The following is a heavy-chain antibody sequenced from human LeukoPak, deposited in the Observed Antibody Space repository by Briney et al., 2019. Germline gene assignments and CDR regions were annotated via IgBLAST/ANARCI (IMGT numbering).Heavy chain of an antibody. CDR1: GFSFSGHW. D-gene: IGHD6-6*01. CDR2: ISPTGSTT. J-gene: IGHJ4*02. Sequence: GGSLRLSCTASGFSFSGHWMHWAHQLPGKGLVWVSRISPTGSTTSYADSVKGRFTVSRDNAKNTLYLQVNNLRAEDTAVYYCARGPNSNWSGLDFWGQGTLLPVPS. V-gene: IGHV3-74*01. CDR3: ARGPNSNWSGLDF.